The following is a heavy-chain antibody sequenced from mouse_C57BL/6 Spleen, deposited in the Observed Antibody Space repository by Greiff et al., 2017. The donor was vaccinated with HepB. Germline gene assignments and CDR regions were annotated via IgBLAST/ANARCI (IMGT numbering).Heavy chain of an antibody. CDR1: GFTFSSYA. CDR2: ISDGGSYT. J-gene: IGHJ3*01. CDR3: AREGDYVPAWFAY. Sequence: EVQLVESGGGLVKPGGSLKLSCAASGFTFSSYAMSWVRQTPEKRLEWVATISDGGSYTYYPDNVKGRFTISRDNAKNNLYRQMSHLKSEDTAMYYCAREGDYVPAWFAYWGQGALVTVSA. V-gene: IGHV5-4*01. D-gene: IGHD2-4*01.